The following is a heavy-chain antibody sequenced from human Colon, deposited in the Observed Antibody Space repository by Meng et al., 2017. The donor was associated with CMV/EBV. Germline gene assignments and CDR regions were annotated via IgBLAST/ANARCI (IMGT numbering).Heavy chain of an antibody. J-gene: IGHJ4*01. D-gene: IGHD2-2*01. Sequence: QVQLQQWGAGLLKPSETLSLPWAVYGESFRGYYWTWIRQPPGRGLEWIGESYYTGSTNYSPSLKSRVTISLDTSKNQFSLKLNSVTAADTAVYYCARATKSSCWEVLDYWGHGTLVTVSS. CDR2: SYYTGST. CDR3: ARATKSSCWEVLDY. V-gene: IGHV4-34*01. CDR1: GESFRGYY.